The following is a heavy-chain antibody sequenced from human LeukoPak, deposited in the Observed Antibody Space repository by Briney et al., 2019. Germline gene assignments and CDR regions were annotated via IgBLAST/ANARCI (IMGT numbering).Heavy chain of an antibody. CDR2: VHLSGAS. D-gene: IGHD1-26*01. V-gene: IGHV4-4*02. J-gene: IGHJ4*02. CDR3: TRESGAFSPFGF. Sequence: SGTLSLTCAVSGGSILTTNWWSWVRQPPGKGLEWIGEVHLSGASNYNPSLKSRVNMSIDKSKNQLSLELTPVTAADTAIYYCTRESGAFSPFGFWGQGTLVTVSS. CDR1: GGSILTTNW.